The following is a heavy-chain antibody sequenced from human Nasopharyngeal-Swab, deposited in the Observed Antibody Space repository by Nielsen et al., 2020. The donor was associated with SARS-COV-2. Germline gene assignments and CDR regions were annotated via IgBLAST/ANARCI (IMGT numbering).Heavy chain of an antibody. CDR1: GFTFSDAW. D-gene: IGHD1-26*01. CDR3: TTDRGANDH. J-gene: IGHJ5*02. V-gene: IGHV3-15*01. Sequence: GESLKISCAASGFTFSDAWMSWVRQAPGKGLEWVGRIQSKTDGGTPDYAAPVKGRFTISRDDSINTLYLQMSSLKTKDTAVYYCTTDRGANDHWGQGTLVTVSS. CDR2: IQSKTDGGTP.